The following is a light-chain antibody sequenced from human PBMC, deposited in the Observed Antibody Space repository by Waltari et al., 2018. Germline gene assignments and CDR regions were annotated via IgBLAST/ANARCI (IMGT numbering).Light chain of an antibody. CDR3: QQYNRWPPIT. CDR1: QSVSSN. J-gene: IGKJ5*01. CDR2: DAS. V-gene: IGKV3-15*01. Sequence: LVMTQFPATLSVSPGESAPLSCRASQSVSSNLAWYQHRPGQAPRLLIYDASTRPTSISARFSGTGSGTEFTLTIRSLQSEDSAVYYCQQYNRWPPITFGQGTRLEIK.